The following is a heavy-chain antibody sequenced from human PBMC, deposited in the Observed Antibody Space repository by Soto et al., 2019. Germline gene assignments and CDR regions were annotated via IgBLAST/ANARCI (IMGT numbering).Heavy chain of an antibody. Sequence: SETLSLTCAVSGDPISSSKWWTWVRQTPGKGLEWIGKIDQNGITNYNPSLESRVTILKDNSKNQLSLKLTSVAAVDSAVYYCARLNRDYYYYGMDVWGQGATVTVSS. V-gene: IGHV4-4*02. J-gene: IGHJ6*02. CDR3: ARLNRDYYYYGMDV. CDR2: IDQNGIT. CDR1: GDPISSSKW.